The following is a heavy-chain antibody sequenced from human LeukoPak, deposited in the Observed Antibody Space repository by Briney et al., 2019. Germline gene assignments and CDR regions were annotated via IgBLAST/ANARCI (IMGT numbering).Heavy chain of an antibody. D-gene: IGHD4-11*01. CDR3: ARGGGLTIVTSPFDP. Sequence: SETLSLTCTVSGGSISSYFWSCIRQPAGKGLEWIGRVYTSGSTNYNPSLKSRVTMSVDTYKNQVSLKLSSVTAADTAVYYCARGGGLTIVTSPFDPWGQGTLVTVSS. V-gene: IGHV4-4*07. CDR2: VYTSGST. J-gene: IGHJ5*02. CDR1: GGSISSYF.